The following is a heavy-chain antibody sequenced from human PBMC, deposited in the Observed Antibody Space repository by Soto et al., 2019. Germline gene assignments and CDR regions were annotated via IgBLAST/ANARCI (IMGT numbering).Heavy chain of an antibody. CDR2: ISSSSSYI. V-gene: IGHV3-21*01. J-gene: IGHJ4*02. Sequence: VQLVESGGGLVKPGGSLRLSCAASGFTFSSYSMNWVRQAPGKGLEWVSSISSSSSYIYYADSVKGRFTISRDNAKNSLYLQMNSLRAEDTAVYYCARDCSGGSCYQDIDYWGQGTLVTVSS. D-gene: IGHD2-15*01. CDR3: ARDCSGGSCYQDIDY. CDR1: GFTFSSYS.